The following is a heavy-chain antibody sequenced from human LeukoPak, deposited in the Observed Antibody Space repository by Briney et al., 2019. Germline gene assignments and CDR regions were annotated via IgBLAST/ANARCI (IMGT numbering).Heavy chain of an antibody. J-gene: IGHJ3*02. CDR1: GGSFSGYY. D-gene: IGHD2-2*01. V-gene: IGHV4-34*01. Sequence: SESLSLTCAVYGGSFSGYYWSWIRQPPGKGLEWIGEINHSGSTNYNPSLKSRVTISVDTSKNQFSLKLSSVTAADTAVYYCARPGYCSSTSCGAHDAFDIWGQGTMVTVSS. CDR3: ARPGYCSSTSCGAHDAFDI. CDR2: INHSGST.